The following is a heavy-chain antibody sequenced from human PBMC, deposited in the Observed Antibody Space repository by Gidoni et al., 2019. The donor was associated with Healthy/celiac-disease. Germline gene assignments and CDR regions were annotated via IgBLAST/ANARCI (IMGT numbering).Heavy chain of an antibody. CDR1: GGSFSGYY. Sequence: QVQLQQWGAGLLEPSETLSLTCAVYGGSFSGYYWSWIRQPPGKGREWIGEINHSGSTHYHPSLKRRVTISVDTSKNPFSLKLRSVTAADTAVYYCAGGLEPIAVDYWGQGTLVTVSS. V-gene: IGHV4-34*01. J-gene: IGHJ4*02. CDR3: AGGLEPIAVDY. CDR2: INHSGST.